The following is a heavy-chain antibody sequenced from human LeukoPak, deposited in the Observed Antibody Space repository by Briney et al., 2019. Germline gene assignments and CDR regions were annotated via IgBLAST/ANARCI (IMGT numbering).Heavy chain of an antibody. Sequence: SETLSLTCAVYGGSSSGYYWSWIRQPPGKGLEWIGEINHSGSTNYNPSLKSRVTISVDTSKNQFSLKLSPVTAADTAVYYCARVHCSSTSCYRPRGYFDYWGQGTLVTVSS. CDR1: GGSSSGYY. CDR2: INHSGST. CDR3: ARVHCSSTSCYRPRGYFDY. V-gene: IGHV4-34*01. D-gene: IGHD2-2*01. J-gene: IGHJ4*02.